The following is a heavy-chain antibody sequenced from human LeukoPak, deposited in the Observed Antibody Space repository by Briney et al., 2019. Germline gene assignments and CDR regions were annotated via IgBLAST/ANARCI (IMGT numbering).Heavy chain of an antibody. V-gene: IGHV1-18*01. CDR1: GYTFTSYG. D-gene: IGHD3-10*01. Sequence: GASVKVSCKASGYTFTSYGISWVRQAPGQGLEWMGWISAYNGNTNYAQKLQGRVTMTTDTSTSTAYMVLNRLRSDDTAVYSCAREYYYSSGNYYNRIDYWGQGTLVTVSS. J-gene: IGHJ4*02. CDR2: ISAYNGNT. CDR3: AREYYYSSGNYYNRIDY.